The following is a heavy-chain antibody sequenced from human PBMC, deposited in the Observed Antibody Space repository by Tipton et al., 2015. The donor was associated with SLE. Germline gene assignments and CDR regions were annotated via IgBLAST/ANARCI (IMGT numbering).Heavy chain of an antibody. V-gene: IGHV4-59*08. Sequence: TLSLTCTVSGDSISGQYWSWIRQPPGKGLEWIGYIYYSGTTNYNPSLKRRVTISVDTSKNQFSLKLSSVTAADTAVYYCARGYDTWYFDYWGQGTLVTVSS. CDR3: ARGYDTWYFDY. J-gene: IGHJ4*02. D-gene: IGHD3-9*01. CDR2: IYYSGTT. CDR1: GDSISGQY.